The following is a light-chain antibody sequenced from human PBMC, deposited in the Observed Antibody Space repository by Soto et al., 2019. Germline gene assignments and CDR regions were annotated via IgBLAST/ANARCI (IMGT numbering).Light chain of an antibody. CDR3: QQRSNWPIT. CDR2: GAS. CDR1: QSISDT. Sequence: EIFMTQSPSTLSVSPLGRATLSCRASQSISDTLAWYQQKPGQAPRLLIYGASRRATGFPARFSGSGSGTDFTLTISSLEPEDFAVYYCQQRSNWPITFGQGTRLEIK. V-gene: IGKV3-11*01. J-gene: IGKJ5*01.